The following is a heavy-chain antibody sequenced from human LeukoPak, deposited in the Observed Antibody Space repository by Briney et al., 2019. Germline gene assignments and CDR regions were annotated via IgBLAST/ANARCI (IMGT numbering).Heavy chain of an antibody. D-gene: IGHD3-16*01. CDR1: GYTFTSYG. CDR3: SRYVYTGGWMVTTSGVDY. Sequence: ASVKVSCKASGYTFTSYGISWVRQAPGQGLEWMGWISAYNGNTNYAQKLQGRVTMTTDTSTSTAYMELRSLRSDDTAVYYCSRYVYTGGWMVTTSGVDYWGQGTLVTVSS. V-gene: IGHV1-18*01. CDR2: ISAYNGNT. J-gene: IGHJ4*02.